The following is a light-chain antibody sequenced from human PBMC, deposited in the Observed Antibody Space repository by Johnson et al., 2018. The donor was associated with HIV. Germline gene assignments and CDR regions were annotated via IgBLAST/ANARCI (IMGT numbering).Light chain of an antibody. Sequence: QSVLTQPPSVSAAPGQKVTISCSGSSSNIGNNYVSWYRQLPGTAPKLLIYENTHRPSGIPDRFSGSKSGASATLGITSLQTCDESDYYCATWDGCLIAGGVFGTGTKVTFL. J-gene: IGLJ1*01. CDR3: ATWDGCLIAGGV. CDR1: SSNIGNNY. V-gene: IGLV1-51*02. CDR2: ENT.